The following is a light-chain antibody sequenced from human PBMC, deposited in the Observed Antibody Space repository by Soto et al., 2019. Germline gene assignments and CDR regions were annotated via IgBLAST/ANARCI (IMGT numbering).Light chain of an antibody. V-gene: IGKV1D-13*01. J-gene: IGKJ5*01. CDR3: QQFNNYPHT. CDR2: DVS. CDR1: QGISSA. Sequence: AIQLTQSPSSLSASVGAIVTITCRASQGISSALAWYQQKPGXAPKLLXYDVSSVESRFPSRFSGRGPGTDFTLTISSLQPEDFATYYCQQFNNYPHTFGQGTRLEIK.